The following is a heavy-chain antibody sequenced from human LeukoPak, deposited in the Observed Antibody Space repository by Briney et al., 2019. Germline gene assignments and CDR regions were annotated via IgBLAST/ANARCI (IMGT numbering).Heavy chain of an antibody. D-gene: IGHD3-22*01. CDR1: GFAFSGYA. CDR3: ARAPFYFDSSNYPYFDY. J-gene: IGHJ4*02. Sequence: GGSLRLSCAASGFAFSGYAMSWVRQAPGEGLEWVSVISGSGGTTYYADSVKGRFTISRDNSKNTLYLQMNSLRAEDTAVYYCARAPFYFDSSNYPYFDYWGQGTLVTVSS. V-gene: IGHV3-23*01. CDR2: ISGSGGTT.